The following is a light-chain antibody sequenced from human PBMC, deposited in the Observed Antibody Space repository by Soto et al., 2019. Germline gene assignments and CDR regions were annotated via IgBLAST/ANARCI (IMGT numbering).Light chain of an antibody. CDR2: NND. CDR1: SSNIGSNF. CDR3: AAWDDSLSVRYV. Sequence: QSVLTQPHSASGTPGQRVTISCSGSSSNIGSNFVYWYQQRPGTAPRLLIYNNDQRPSGVPDRFSGSKSGTSASLAISGLRSEDEADYYCAAWDDSLSVRYVFGTGTKLTVL. J-gene: IGLJ1*01. V-gene: IGLV1-47*02.